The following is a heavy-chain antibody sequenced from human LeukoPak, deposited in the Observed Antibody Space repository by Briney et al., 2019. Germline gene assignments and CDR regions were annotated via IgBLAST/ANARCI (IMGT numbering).Heavy chain of an antibody. V-gene: IGHV3-30-3*01. CDR1: GFTFSSYA. Sequence: GGSLRLSCAASGFTFSSYAMHWVRQAPGKGLEWVAVISYDGSNKYYADSVKGRFTISRDNSKNTLYLQMNSLRAEDTAVYYCARERYYYDSSGYYLDYWGQGTLVTVSS. D-gene: IGHD3-22*01. J-gene: IGHJ4*02. CDR3: ARERYYYDSSGYYLDY. CDR2: ISYDGSNK.